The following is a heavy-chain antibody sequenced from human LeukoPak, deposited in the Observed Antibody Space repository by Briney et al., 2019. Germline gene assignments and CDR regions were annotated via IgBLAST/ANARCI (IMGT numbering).Heavy chain of an antibody. Sequence: GGSLRLSCTGSGFTFSSYSMNWVRQAPGKGLEWVSSISSGSSYRYYEESVKGRFSISRDNARNSLYLQMNSLRAEDTAVYYCADGRGGYFDYWGQGTLVTVSS. D-gene: IGHD1-26*01. CDR1: GFTFSSYS. V-gene: IGHV3-21*04. CDR2: ISSGSSYR. J-gene: IGHJ4*02. CDR3: ADGRGGYFDY.